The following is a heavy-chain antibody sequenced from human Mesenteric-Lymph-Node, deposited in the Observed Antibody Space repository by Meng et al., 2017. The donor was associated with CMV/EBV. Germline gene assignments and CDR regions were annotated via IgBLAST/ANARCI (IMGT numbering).Heavy chain of an antibody. CDR2: VNPNSGGT. Sequence: YNFAAYDVHWVRQAPGQGLEWMGRVNPNSGGTNYAQKFQGRVTMTRDTSINTAYMELSRLRSDDTAVYYCATISTLAAAKNYWYFDLWGRGTLVTVSS. D-gene: IGHD6-13*01. CDR3: ATISTLAAAKNYWYFDL. J-gene: IGHJ2*01. CDR1: YNFAAYD. V-gene: IGHV1-2*06.